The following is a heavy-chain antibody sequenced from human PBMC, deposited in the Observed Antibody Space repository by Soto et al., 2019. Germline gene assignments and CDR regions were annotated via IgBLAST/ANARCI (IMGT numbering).Heavy chain of an antibody. CDR2: IIPVFDAT. Sequence: QVQLVQSGAEVRRPGSSVKVSCTASGGSFNTYDISWVRQAPGQGLEWMGGIIPVFDATKFAQKFQGRLTITADKSTGTVYMELRSLRSEDTAVYYCARDRSSSWYNGTFYFDSWGQGTPVTVSS. J-gene: IGHJ4*02. D-gene: IGHD6-19*01. CDR3: ARDRSSSWYNGTFYFDS. V-gene: IGHV1-69*06. CDR1: GGSFNTYD.